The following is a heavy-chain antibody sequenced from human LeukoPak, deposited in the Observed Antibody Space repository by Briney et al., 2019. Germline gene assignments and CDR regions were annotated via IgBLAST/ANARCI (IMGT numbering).Heavy chain of an antibody. CDR2: INPGDSDT. J-gene: IGHJ4*02. V-gene: IGHV5-51*01. D-gene: IGHD2-2*02. CDR3: ATYCSSANCYTNY. Sequence: GESLKISCKVSGYSFTNYWIGWVRQMPGKGLEWMGIINPGDSDTRYSLSFQGQVTISADKSIITAYLQWSSLKASDTAMYYCATYCSSANCYTNYWGQGTLVTVSS. CDR1: GYSFTNYW.